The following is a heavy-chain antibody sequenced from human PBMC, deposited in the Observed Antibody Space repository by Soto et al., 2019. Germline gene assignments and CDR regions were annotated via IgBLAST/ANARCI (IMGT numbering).Heavy chain of an antibody. D-gene: IGHD2-15*01. Sequence: EVQLVESGGGLVQPGGSLRLSCAASGFTFSSYSMNWVRQAPEKGLEWVSYISSSSSTIYYADSVKGRFTISRDNAKNSLYLQMNSLRAEDTAVYYCARAGCSGGSCYLFDYWGQGTLVTVSS. CDR2: ISSSSSTI. CDR3: ARAGCSGGSCYLFDY. J-gene: IGHJ4*02. CDR1: GFTFSSYS. V-gene: IGHV3-48*01.